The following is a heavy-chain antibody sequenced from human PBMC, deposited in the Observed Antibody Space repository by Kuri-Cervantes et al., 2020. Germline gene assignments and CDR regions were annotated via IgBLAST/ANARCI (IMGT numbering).Heavy chain of an antibody. Sequence: ASVKVSCKASGYTFTSYDINWVRQATGQGLEWMGWMNPNSGNTGYAQKFQGRVTMTRNTSISTAYMELSSLRSEDTAVYYCTTYYYDSSGHYGGFDPWGQGTLVTVSS. D-gene: IGHD3-22*01. J-gene: IGHJ5*02. CDR1: GYTFTSYD. CDR2: MNPNSGNT. V-gene: IGHV1-8*01. CDR3: TTYYYDSSGHYGGFDP.